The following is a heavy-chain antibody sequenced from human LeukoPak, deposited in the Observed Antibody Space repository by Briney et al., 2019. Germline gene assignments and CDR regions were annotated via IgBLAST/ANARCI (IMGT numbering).Heavy chain of an antibody. D-gene: IGHD3-22*01. CDR1: GLTFSSYS. CDR3: AQYYYDSSGYRIWGSY. V-gene: IGHV3-21*01. Sequence: GGSMRLSCAASGLTFSSYSMNWVRQAPGKGLEWASSISSTSSYIYYADSVKGRFTISRDNAKNSLYLQMNSLRAEDTAVYYCAQYYYDSSGYRIWGSYWGQGTLVTVSS. J-gene: IGHJ4*02. CDR2: ISSTSSYI.